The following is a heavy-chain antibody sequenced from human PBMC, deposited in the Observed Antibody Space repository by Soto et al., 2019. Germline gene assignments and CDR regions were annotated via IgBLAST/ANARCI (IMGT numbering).Heavy chain of an antibody. V-gene: IGHV4-39*01. CDR2: IYYSGST. CDR1: GGCISSSSYY. D-gene: IGHD3-10*01. Sequence: PSETLSLTCTVSGGCISSSSYYWGWIRQPPGKGLEWIGSIYYSGSTYYNPSLKSRVTISVDTSKNQFSLKLSSVTAADTAVYYCARPAADLLYGSGSQVPGRSDDYWGQGTLVTVSS. CDR3: ARPAADLLYGSGSQVPGRSDDY. J-gene: IGHJ4*02.